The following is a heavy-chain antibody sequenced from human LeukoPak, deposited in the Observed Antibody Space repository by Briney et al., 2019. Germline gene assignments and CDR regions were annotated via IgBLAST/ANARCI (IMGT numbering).Heavy chain of an antibody. J-gene: IGHJ4*02. D-gene: IGHD7-27*01. CDR1: GVTFSSYV. V-gene: IGHV3-48*04. CDR3: ARSKLGKRGYFDY. Sequence: GGSLRLSCEASGVTFSSYVMSWVRQAPGKGLEWVSYISSSGSTIYYADSVKGRFTISRDNAKNSLYLQMNSLRAEDTAVYYCARSKLGKRGYFDYWGQGTLVTVSS. CDR2: ISSSGSTI.